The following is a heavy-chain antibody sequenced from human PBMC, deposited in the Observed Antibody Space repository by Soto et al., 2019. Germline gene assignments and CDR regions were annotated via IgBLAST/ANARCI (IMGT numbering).Heavy chain of an antibody. CDR3: AKWSGSGSFYNTPFAS. CDR2: ISYDGTNK. Sequence: QVQLMESGGGVVQPGRSLRLSCAASGFIFSSYAMHWVRQSPGKGLEWVAVISYDGTNKYYADSVKGRFTISRDNSKNTLYLQMNTLRIEDTAVYHCAKWSGSGSFYNTPFASWGQGTLVSVSS. V-gene: IGHV3-30*18. D-gene: IGHD3-10*01. J-gene: IGHJ4*02. CDR1: GFIFSSYA.